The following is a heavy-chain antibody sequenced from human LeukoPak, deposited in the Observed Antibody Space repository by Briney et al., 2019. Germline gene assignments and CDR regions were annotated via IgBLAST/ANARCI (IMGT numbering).Heavy chain of an antibody. CDR1: GGSISSSSYY. D-gene: IGHD6-19*01. CDR3: ARHRITHSSGWLYYFDY. CDR2: IYYSGST. Sequence: PSETLSLTCTVSGGSISSSSYYWGWIRQPPGKGLEWIGGIYYSGSTYYNPSLKSRVTISVDTSKNQFSLKLSSVTAADTAVYYCARHRITHSSGWLYYFDYWGQGTLVTVSS. J-gene: IGHJ4*02. V-gene: IGHV4-39*01.